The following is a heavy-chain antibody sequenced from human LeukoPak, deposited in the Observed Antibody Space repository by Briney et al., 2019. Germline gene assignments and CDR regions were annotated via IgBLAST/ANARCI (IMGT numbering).Heavy chain of an antibody. V-gene: IGHV3-49*04. D-gene: IGHD5-24*01. CDR1: GFTFGDYV. J-gene: IGHJ4*02. CDR2: IRSKPYRGTT. CDR3: TRGRDGYNYQFDY. Sequence: PGRSLRLSCAASGFTFGDYVMSWARQAPGKGLEWVGFIRSKPYRGTTEYAASVKGRFNISRDDSKSIAYLQMNSLKTEDTAVYYCTRGRDGYNYQFDYWGQGTLVTVSS.